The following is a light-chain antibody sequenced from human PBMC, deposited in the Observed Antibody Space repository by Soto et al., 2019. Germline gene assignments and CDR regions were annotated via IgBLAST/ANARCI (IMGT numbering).Light chain of an antibody. CDR2: GVS. Sequence: QSALTQPPSVSGSPGQSVTISCTGTSSDVGSYNHVSWYQQPPGTAPKLMIYGVSNRPSGVPDRFSGSKSGNTASLTISGLQTEDEADYCCSSYTSSSSYVFGTGTKVTVL. CDR3: SSYTSSSSYV. J-gene: IGLJ1*01. CDR1: SSDVGSYNH. V-gene: IGLV2-18*02.